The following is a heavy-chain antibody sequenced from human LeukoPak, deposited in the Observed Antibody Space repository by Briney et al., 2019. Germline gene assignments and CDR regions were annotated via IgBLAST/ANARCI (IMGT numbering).Heavy chain of an antibody. Sequence: PGGSLRLSCASSGFTFDDYAMNWVRQAPGKGLEWVSGINWNGGSTYYRDSVKGRFTISRDNAKNSLYLQLNSLRAEDTALYYCARVKGSGYRNSIDYWGQGTLVTLSS. J-gene: IGHJ4*02. D-gene: IGHD3-3*01. V-gene: IGHV3-20*04. CDR2: INWNGGST. CDR1: GFTFDDYA. CDR3: ARVKGSGYRNSIDY.